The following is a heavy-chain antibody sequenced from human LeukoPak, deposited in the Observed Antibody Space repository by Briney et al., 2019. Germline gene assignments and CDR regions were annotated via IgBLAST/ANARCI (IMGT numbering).Heavy chain of an antibody. J-gene: IGHJ6*02. Sequence: PGGSLRLSCAASGFTFSSYAMPWVRQAPGKGLEWVAVISYDGSNKYYADSVKGRFTISRDNSKNTLYLQMNSLRAEDTAVYYCARAGSGYDFWSGYFSGYYYGMDVWGQGTTVTVSS. D-gene: IGHD3-3*01. V-gene: IGHV3-30-3*01. CDR1: GFTFSSYA. CDR2: ISYDGSNK. CDR3: ARAGSGYDFWSGYFSGYYYGMDV.